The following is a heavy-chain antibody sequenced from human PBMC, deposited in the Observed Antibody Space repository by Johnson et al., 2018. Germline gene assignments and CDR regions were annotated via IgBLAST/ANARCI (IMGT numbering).Heavy chain of an antibody. D-gene: IGHD2-2*01. V-gene: IGHV3-7*01. J-gene: IGHJ6*02. Sequence: VQLGESGGGLVEPRVSMRLACAASGFTFSSYWMIWVRQAPGKGLEWVANIKQDGSEKYYVASVKGRFTISRDNAKNALYLQMNSRRVEDTAVYYCARIQGVPAAFIWGQGTTVTVSS. CDR2: IKQDGSEK. CDR3: ARIQGVPAAFI. CDR1: GFTFSSYW.